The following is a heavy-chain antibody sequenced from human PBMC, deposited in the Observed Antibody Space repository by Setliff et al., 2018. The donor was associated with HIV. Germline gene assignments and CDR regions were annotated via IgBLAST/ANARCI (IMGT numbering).Heavy chain of an antibody. J-gene: IGHJ4*02. D-gene: IGHD3-3*01. V-gene: IGHV1-18*01. CDR2: ISTYSDET. Sequence: ASVKVSCKPSGYTFTTYGLSWVRQAPGQGLEWMGWISTYSDETSYSQNLQGRLTMTTDTSTGTAYMELRSLRSDDTAVYYCARGIENFWSGYIRWGQGTLVTVSS. CDR3: ARGIENFWSGYIR. CDR1: GYTFTTYG.